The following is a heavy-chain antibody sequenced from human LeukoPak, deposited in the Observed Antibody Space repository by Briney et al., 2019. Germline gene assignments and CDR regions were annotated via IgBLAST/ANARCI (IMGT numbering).Heavy chain of an antibody. CDR1: GFTFNNAW. V-gene: IGHV3-15*01. D-gene: IGHD2-15*01. CDR3: TTDCIGGSCASEAPSLV. J-gene: IGHJ4*02. CDR2: IKSKIDGERT. Sequence: GGSLRLSCAASGFTFNNAWMSWVRQAPGKGLEWVACIKSKIDGERTKYGAIVKGKFPISRADSESTMKMTMNSLKTEDKAAYYCTTDCIGGSCASEAPSLVWGQRTLVTVSS.